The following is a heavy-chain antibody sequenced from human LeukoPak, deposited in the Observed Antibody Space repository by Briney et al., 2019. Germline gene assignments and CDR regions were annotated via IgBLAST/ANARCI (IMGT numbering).Heavy chain of an antibody. Sequence: SLRLSCAACGFTFEGFAVFWVRQAPGKGVEGVSGISYYSGRIGYGDSVGGRFIISRDNAKNSLYLQMNSLRPEDTAFYYCVKDPYPATGGQWGQGTLVTVSP. D-gene: IGHD7-27*01. J-gene: IGHJ4*02. CDR1: GFTFEGFA. CDR2: ISYYSGRI. CDR3: VKDPYPATGGQ. V-gene: IGHV3-9*01.